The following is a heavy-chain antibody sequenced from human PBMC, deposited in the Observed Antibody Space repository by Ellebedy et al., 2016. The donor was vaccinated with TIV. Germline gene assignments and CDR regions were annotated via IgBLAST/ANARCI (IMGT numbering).Heavy chain of an antibody. V-gene: IGHV3-23*01. CDR1: GFSLSNSF. CDR2: LTADGRST. D-gene: IGHD6-19*01. J-gene: IGHJ3*02. Sequence: GGSLRLXXAASGFSLSNSFMSWIRQASGKGLEWVSTLTADGRSTYFADSVKGRFTISRDNSKNTVYLQMNSLRLEDTAVYYCVRGWYSSGHCDVFAMWGQGTIVTVSS. CDR3: VRGWYSSGHCDVFAM.